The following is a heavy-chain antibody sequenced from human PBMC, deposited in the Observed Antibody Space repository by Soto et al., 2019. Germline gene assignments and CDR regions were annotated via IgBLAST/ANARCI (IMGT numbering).Heavy chain of an antibody. CDR3: ARGTAAADY. D-gene: IGHD6-13*01. J-gene: IGHJ4*02. Sequence: PGGSLRLSCAASGFTFSNWMSWVRQAPGKGLEWVANIKEDGTQEYYVDSVKGRFTISRDNAKNSLYLQMNSLRVDDSAVYYCARGTAAADYWGQGTLVTVSS. V-gene: IGHV3-7*01. CDR2: IKEDGTQE. CDR1: GFTFSNW.